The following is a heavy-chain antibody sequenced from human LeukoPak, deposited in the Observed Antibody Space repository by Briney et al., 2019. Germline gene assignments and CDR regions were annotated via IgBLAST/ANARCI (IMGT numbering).Heavy chain of an antibody. CDR3: ARDRGLSDYGGNSHYYYYMDV. CDR1: GGSISSGGYY. V-gene: IGHV4-31*03. Sequence: PSETLSLTCTVSGGSISSGGYYWSWIRQHPGKGLEWIGYIYYSGSTYYNPSLKSRVTISVDTSKNQFSPKLSSVTAADTAVYYCARDRGLSDYGGNSHYYYYMDVWGKGTTVTVSS. D-gene: IGHD4-23*01. CDR2: IYYSGST. J-gene: IGHJ6*03.